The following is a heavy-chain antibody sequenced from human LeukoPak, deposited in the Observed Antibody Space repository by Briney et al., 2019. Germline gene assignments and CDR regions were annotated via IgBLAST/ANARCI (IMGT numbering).Heavy chain of an antibody. CDR3: ARAGSSSWFRYYYYMDV. CDR2: INPSGGST. Sequence: ASVKVSCKASGYTFTSYYMHWVRQAPGQGLEWMGIINPSGGSTSYAQKFQGRVTMTRDMSTSTVYMELSSLRSEDTAVYYCARAGSSSWFRYYYYMDVWGKGTTVTVSS. CDR1: GYTFTSYY. V-gene: IGHV1-46*01. D-gene: IGHD6-13*01. J-gene: IGHJ6*03.